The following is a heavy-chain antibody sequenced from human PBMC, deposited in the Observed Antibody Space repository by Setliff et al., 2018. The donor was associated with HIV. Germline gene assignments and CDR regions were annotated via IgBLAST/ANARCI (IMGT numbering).Heavy chain of an antibody. CDR1: GYTFSSFA. J-gene: IGHJ4*02. D-gene: IGHD3-22*01. Sequence: ASVKVSCKASGYTFSSFAISWVRQAPGQGLEWMAWISAYNGNTNYAQRLQGRVTVTTDTSTSTAYMELRGLRSDDPAVYFCARVGPCAFDSSGSSEFWGQGTLVTVSS. V-gene: IGHV1-18*01. CDR2: ISAYNGNT. CDR3: ARVGPCAFDSSGSSEF.